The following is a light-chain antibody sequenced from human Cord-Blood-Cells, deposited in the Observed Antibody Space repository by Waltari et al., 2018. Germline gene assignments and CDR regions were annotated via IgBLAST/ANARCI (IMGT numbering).Light chain of an antibody. J-gene: IGKJ4*01. V-gene: IGKV1-39*01. Sequence: DIQMTQSPSSLSASVGDRVTITCRASQSIRSYLNWYQQKPGKAPKLLIYAASSLQSGVPSRFSGSGSGTDFTLTISSLQPEDFATYYCQQCYSTQLTFGGGTKVEIK. CDR2: AAS. CDR1: QSIRSY. CDR3: QQCYSTQLT.